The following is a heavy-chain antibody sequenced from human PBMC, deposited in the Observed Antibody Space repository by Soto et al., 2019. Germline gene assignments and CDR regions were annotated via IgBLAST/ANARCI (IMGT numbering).Heavy chain of an antibody. Sequence: EVQLVESGGGLVQPGASLRLSCAASGFTFSSYDMHWVRQVAGKGLEWVSAIGVAGDTYYPDSVKGRFTISRENAKNSLYLQMNSLRAEDTAVYYCASGGWGSSWYEGGSRIDYWGQGTLVTVSS. CDR2: IGVAGDT. J-gene: IGHJ4*02. D-gene: IGHD6-13*01. CDR3: ASGGWGSSWYEGGSRIDY. V-gene: IGHV3-13*01. CDR1: GFTFSSYD.